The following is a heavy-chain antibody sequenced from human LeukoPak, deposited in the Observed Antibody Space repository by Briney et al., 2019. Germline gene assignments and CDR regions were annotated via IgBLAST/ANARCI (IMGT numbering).Heavy chain of an antibody. CDR3: ARDGYHWAY. V-gene: IGHV3-11*01. Sequence: GGSLRLSCAASGFTFRDHYMTWIRQAPGKGLEWVGSISTSGSTIYYADSVKGRFTVSRDNAKNSLNLQMNSLRAEDTAVYYCARDGYHWAYWGQGTLVTVSS. CDR2: ISTSGSTI. D-gene: IGHD5-12*01. CDR1: GFTFRDHY. J-gene: IGHJ4*02.